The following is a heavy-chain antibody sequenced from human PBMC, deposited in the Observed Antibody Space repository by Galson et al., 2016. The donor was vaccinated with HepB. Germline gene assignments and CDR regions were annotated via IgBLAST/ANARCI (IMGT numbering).Heavy chain of an antibody. CDR2: LSYDGHTK. V-gene: IGHV3-30*04. CDR1: GFTFSSYA. Sequence: SLRLSCAASGFTFSSYATHWVRQAPGKGLEWVAVLSYDGHTKFYADSVKGRFTISRDNSKNTVDLQMNSLTADDTALYYCARDVQQGYYGSGTAVDYWGQGTLVTVSS. J-gene: IGHJ4*02. D-gene: IGHD3-10*01. CDR3: ARDVQQGYYGSGTAVDY.